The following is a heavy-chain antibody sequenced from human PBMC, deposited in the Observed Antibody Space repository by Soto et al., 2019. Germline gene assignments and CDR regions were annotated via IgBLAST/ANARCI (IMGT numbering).Heavy chain of an antibody. D-gene: IGHD6-6*01. Sequence: PSETLSLTCSVSGGSMRNYYWNWIRQPPGRGLEWIGYVYHSGSTNYNPSLKSRVSMSVDVSRNHFSLTLHSVTAADTAVYFCTSSYSTSSSPDYRGQGSLVSVSS. CDR2: VYHSGST. J-gene: IGHJ4*02. CDR3: TSSYSTSSSPDY. CDR1: GGSMRNYY. V-gene: IGHV4-59*01.